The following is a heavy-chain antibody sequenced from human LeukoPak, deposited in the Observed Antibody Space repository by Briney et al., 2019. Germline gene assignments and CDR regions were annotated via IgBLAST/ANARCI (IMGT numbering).Heavy chain of an antibody. CDR1: GFTFSSYA. V-gene: IGHV3-21*01. J-gene: IGHJ2*01. CDR3: ARDPGVEMATITDWYFDL. Sequence: GGSLRLSCAASGFTFSSYAMSWVRQAPGKGLEWVSSISGSSTYYADSVKGRFTISRDNAKNSLYLQMNSLRAEDTAVYYCARDPGVEMATITDWYFDLWGRGTLVTVSS. CDR2: ISGSST. D-gene: IGHD5-24*01.